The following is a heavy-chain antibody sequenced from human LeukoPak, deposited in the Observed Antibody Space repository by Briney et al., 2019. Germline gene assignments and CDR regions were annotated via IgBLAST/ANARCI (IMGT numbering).Heavy chain of an antibody. D-gene: IGHD3-10*01. CDR1: GYSFTSYW. J-gene: IGHJ4*02. V-gene: IGHV5-51*01. CDR3: ARQPLLWFGESSSYYFDY. Sequence: GESLKISCKGSGYSFTSYWIGWVRQMPGKGLEWMGIIYPGDSDTRYSPSFQGQVTISADTSISTAYLQWSSLKASDTAMYYCARQPLLWFGESSSYYFDYWGQGTLVTVSS. CDR2: IYPGDSDT.